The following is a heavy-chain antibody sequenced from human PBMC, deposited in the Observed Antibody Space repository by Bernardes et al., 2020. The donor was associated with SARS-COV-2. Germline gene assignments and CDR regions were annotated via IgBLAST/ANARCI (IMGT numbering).Heavy chain of an antibody. CDR3: ARDYPAGVGSTDVIDY. CDR2: INPNSGGT. CDR1: GYTFTDYY. Sequence: ASVKVSCKASGYTFTDYYMHWVRQTPGQGLEWMGWINPNSGGTKFAQKFQGRVTMTRDTSISTAYMELSRLRSDDTAVYYCARDYPAGVGSTDVIDYWGQGTLVTVSS. D-gene: IGHD1-26*01. J-gene: IGHJ4*02. V-gene: IGHV1-2*02.